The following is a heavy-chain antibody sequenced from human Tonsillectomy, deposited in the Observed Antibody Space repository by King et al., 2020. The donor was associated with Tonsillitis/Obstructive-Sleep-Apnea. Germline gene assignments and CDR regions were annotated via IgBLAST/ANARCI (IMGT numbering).Heavy chain of an antibody. CDR1: GYSFTSYG. CDR3: ERDYKRPICGVVTTKDNWFDP. Sequence: VGEPGASVKVSCGAAGYSFTSYGISWVRQAPGQGLEWMGWISAYNGNTNYAQKLQGRVNMTTDTSTSTAYMELRSLRSDDTAVYYCERDYKRPICGVVTTKDNWFDPWGQGTLVTVSS. J-gene: IGHJ5*02. V-gene: IGHV1-18*01. CDR2: ISAYNGNT. D-gene: IGHD3-3*01.